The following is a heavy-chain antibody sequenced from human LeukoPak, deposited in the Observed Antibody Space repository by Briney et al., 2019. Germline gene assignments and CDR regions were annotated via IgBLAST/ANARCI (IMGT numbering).Heavy chain of an antibody. CDR2: IYYSGST. J-gene: IGHJ4*02. Sequence: SETLSLTCAVSGYSISSGYYWGWIRQPPGKGLEWIGYIYYSGSTNYNPSLKSRVTISVDTSKNQFSLKLSSVTAADTAVYYCARDSGELGIEYWGQGTLVTVSS. CDR1: GYSISSGYY. D-gene: IGHD7-27*01. V-gene: IGHV4-61*01. CDR3: ARDSGELGIEY.